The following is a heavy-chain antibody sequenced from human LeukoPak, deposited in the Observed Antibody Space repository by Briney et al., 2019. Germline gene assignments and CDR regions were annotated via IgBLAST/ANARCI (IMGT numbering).Heavy chain of an antibody. V-gene: IGHV3-48*04. CDR3: ARDTYYYDSSGYYVGSQRGY. D-gene: IGHD3-22*01. CDR1: SFTFSSYG. CDR2: ISSSGSTI. J-gene: IGHJ4*02. Sequence: GGSLRLSCAASSFTFSSYGIHWVRQAPGKGLEWVSYISSSGSTIYYADSVKGRFTISRDNAKNSLYLQMNSLRAEDTAVYYCARDTYYYDSSGYYVGSQRGYWGQGTLVTVSS.